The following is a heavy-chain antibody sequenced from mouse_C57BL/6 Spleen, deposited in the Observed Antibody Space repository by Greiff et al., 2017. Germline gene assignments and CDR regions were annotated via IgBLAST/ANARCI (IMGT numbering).Heavy chain of an antibody. CDR1: GYTFTSYG. Sequence: EVQLQQSGAELVRPGSSVKMSCKTSGYTFTSYGINWVKQRPGQGLEWIGNIYIGNGYTEYNEKFKGKATLTSDTSSRTAYMEFSSLTSEDSTIYFCAREDHYYGSSHYALDYWGQGTSGTVSS. CDR3: AREDHYYGSSHYALDY. J-gene: IGHJ4*01. D-gene: IGHD1-1*01. V-gene: IGHV1-58*01. CDR2: IYIGNGYT.